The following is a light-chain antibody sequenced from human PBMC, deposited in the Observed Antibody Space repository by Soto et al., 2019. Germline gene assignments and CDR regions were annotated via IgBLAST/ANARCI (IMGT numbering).Light chain of an antibody. CDR3: GTWDSSLSAGYV. Sequence: SVLPQPPSVSAAPGQKVTISCSGSSSNIGNNYVSWYQQLPGTAPKLLIYDNNKRPSGIPDRFSGSKSGTSATLGITGLQTGDEADYYCGTWDSSLSAGYVFGTGTKVTVL. CDR1: SSNIGNNY. V-gene: IGLV1-51*01. CDR2: DNN. J-gene: IGLJ1*01.